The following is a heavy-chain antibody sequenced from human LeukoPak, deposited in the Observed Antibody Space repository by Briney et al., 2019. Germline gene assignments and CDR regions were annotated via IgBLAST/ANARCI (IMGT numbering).Heavy chain of an antibody. Sequence: GGSLRLSCAASGFTFSSYSMNWVRQAPGKGLEWVSYISNSGSTIYYADSVKGRFTISRDNAKNPLYLQMNSLRDEDTAVYYCARISGCDYWGQGTLVSVSS. D-gene: IGHD6-19*01. CDR3: ARISGCDY. J-gene: IGHJ4*02. V-gene: IGHV3-48*02. CDR1: GFTFSSYS. CDR2: ISNSGSTI.